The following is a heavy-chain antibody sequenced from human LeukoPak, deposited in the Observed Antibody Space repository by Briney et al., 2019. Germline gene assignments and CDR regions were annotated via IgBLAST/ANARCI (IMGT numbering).Heavy chain of an antibody. J-gene: IGHJ4*02. Sequence: PGGSLRLSCAASGFTFSSYAMTWVRQAPGKGQEWVSALSASGGTTYYADSVKGRFTISRDNAKNSLYLQMNSLRAEDTAVYYCARDQTNIFDYWGQGTLVTVSS. V-gene: IGHV3-23*01. CDR1: GFTFSSYA. D-gene: IGHD1-14*01. CDR2: LSASGGTT. CDR3: ARDQTNIFDY.